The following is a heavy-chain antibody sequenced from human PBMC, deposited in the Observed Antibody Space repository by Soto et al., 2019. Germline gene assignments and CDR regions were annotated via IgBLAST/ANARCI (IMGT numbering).Heavy chain of an antibody. D-gene: IGHD3-3*01. CDR1: GGSFSGCY. Sequence: SETLSLTCAVYGGSFSGCYWNWIRQPPGKGLEWIGEINHSGSTNYNPSLKSRVTISVDTSKNQFSLKLSSVTAADTAVYFCASLLFSEWLFDSWFDPWGQGTLVTVSS. CDR2: INHSGST. V-gene: IGHV4-34*01. J-gene: IGHJ5*02. CDR3: ASLLFSEWLFDSWFDP.